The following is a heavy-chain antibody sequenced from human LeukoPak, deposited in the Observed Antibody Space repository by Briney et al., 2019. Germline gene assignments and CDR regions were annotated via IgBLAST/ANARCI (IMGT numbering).Heavy chain of an antibody. Sequence: SETLSLTCAVYGGSFSGYYWSWIRQPPGKGLEWIGEINHSGSTNYNPSLKGRVTISVDTSKNQFSLKLSSVTAADTAVYYCARGSGHCSGGSCYGRPIFDYWGQGTLVTVSS. J-gene: IGHJ4*02. CDR2: INHSGST. CDR1: GGSFSGYY. CDR3: ARGSGHCSGGSCYGRPIFDY. D-gene: IGHD2-15*01. V-gene: IGHV4-34*01.